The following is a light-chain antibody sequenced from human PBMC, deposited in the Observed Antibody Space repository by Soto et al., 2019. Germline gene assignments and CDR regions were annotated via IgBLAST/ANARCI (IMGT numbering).Light chain of an antibody. CDR1: SSDVRGYNY. J-gene: IGLJ3*02. CDR2: DVS. CDR3: SSYTTGSTVVV. Sequence: QSVLTHPASVSGSPGQSITISCTGSSSDVRGYNYVSWFQQHPGKAPKLMIYDVSNRPSGISDRFSGSKSGNPASLTIAGLQAEDEADYYCSSYTTGSTVVVFGGGTQVTVL. V-gene: IGLV2-14*01.